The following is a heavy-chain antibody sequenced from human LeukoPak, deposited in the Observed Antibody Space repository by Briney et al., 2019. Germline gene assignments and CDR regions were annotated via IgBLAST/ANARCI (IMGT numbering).Heavy chain of an antibody. CDR1: GGSISSYY. CDR2: IYTSGST. J-gene: IGHJ5*02. D-gene: IGHD4-23*01. Sequence: SETLSLTCTVSGGSISSYYWSWIRQPAGKGLEWIGRIYTSGSTNYNPSLKSRVTISVDTSKNQFSLKLSSVTAADTAVYYCARVILRTVVTPYVWWFDPWGQGTLVTVSS. CDR3: ARVILRTVVTPYVWWFDP. V-gene: IGHV4-4*07.